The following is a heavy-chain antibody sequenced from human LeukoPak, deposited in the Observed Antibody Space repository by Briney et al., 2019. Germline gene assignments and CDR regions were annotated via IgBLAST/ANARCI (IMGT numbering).Heavy chain of an antibody. CDR1: GYTFTRYD. J-gene: IGHJ3*02. CDR3: ARNLWFGEASDASEM. V-gene: IGHV1-2*02. CDR2: INPKSGGT. D-gene: IGHD3-10*01. Sequence: GASVKVSCTPSGYTFTRYDINRVRQAPGPGLEGLGWINPKSGGTNYAQKFQGRVTMTRATSISTAYMEMSRLRSDDTAAYYCARNLWFGEASDASEMWGQGTMCTVSS.